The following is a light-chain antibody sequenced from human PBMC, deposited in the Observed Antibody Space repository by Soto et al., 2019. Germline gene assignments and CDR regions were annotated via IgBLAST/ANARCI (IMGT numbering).Light chain of an antibody. J-gene: IGKJ5*01. CDR3: QKYNSAPFT. CDR1: QGISNY. Sequence: DIQMTQSPSSLSASVGDRVTITCRASQGISNYLAWYQQKPGKVPKLLIYAASTLQSGVPARFSGSGSGTDFTLTISSLQPEDVATYYSQKYNSAPFTFGQGTRLEIK. V-gene: IGKV1-27*01. CDR2: AAS.